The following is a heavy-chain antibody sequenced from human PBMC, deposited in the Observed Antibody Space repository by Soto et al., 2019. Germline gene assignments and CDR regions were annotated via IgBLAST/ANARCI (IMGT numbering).Heavy chain of an antibody. CDR3: ARDGKYDFWSGYPVRGDEYFQH. V-gene: IGHV3-11*01. J-gene: IGHJ1*01. D-gene: IGHD3-3*01. Sequence: QVQLVESGGGLVNPGGSLRLSCAASGFTFSDYYMSWIRQAPGKGLEWVSYISSSGSTIYYADSVKGRFTISRDNAKNSLYLQMNSLRAEDTAVYYCARDGKYDFWSGYPVRGDEYFQHWGQGTLVTVSS. CDR1: GFTFSDYY. CDR2: ISSSGSTI.